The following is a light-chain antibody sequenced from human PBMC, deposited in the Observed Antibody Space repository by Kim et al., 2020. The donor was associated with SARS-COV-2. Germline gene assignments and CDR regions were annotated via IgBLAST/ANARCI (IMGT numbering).Light chain of an antibody. CDR3: SAWDSSLSAWV. CDR2: RNN. J-gene: IGLJ3*02. Sequence: QAAPTTCTGNIYNVGNQEAAWLQQHQGHPPKLLFYRNNNRPSGISERLSASRSGNTAALTITGLQPEDEADYYCSAWDSSLSAWVFGGVTQLTVL. CDR1: IYNVGNQE. V-gene: IGLV10-54*01.